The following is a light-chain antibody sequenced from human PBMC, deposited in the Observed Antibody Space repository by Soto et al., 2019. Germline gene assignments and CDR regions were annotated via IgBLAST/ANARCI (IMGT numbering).Light chain of an antibody. CDR1: QTVRNNY. J-gene: IGKJ1*01. CDR3: QQYNNWPWT. Sequence: EFVLTQSPGTLSLSPGERATLSCRASQTVRNNYLAWYQQKPGQAPRLLIYGASSRATGIPDRFSGSGSGTDFTLTISSLQSEDFAVYYCQQYNNWPWTFGQGTKVDIK. V-gene: IGKV3-20*01. CDR2: GAS.